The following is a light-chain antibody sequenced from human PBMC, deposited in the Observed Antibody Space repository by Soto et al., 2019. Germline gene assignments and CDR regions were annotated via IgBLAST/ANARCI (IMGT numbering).Light chain of an antibody. CDR3: LQDRNYPRT. Sequence: AIQMTQSPSSLSASVGDRVTITCRASQDIRGDLGWYQQKPGKAPKALIYGASNLQSGVPSRFSGSGFGTDFTLNISSLQPEDFATYYCLQDRNYPRTFGQGTKVESK. CDR2: GAS. J-gene: IGKJ1*01. V-gene: IGKV1-6*01. CDR1: QDIRGD.